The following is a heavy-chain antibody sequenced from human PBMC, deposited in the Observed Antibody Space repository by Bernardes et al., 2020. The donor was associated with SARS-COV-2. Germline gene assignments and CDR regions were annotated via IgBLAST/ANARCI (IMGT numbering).Heavy chain of an antibody. Sequence: SGPTLVKPTQTLTLTCTFSGFSLSTSGVGVGWIRQPPGQALEWLVLIYWDDDKRYSPSLKSRLTITKDTSKNQVVLTMTNMDPVDTATYYCAHRRSLLGTLDYWGQGTPVTVSS. V-gene: IGHV2-5*02. D-gene: IGHD1-26*01. CDR1: GFSLSTSGVG. CDR3: AHRRSLLGTLDY. J-gene: IGHJ4*02. CDR2: IYWDDDK.